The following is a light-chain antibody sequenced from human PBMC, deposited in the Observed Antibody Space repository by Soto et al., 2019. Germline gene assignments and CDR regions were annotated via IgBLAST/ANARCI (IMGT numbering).Light chain of an antibody. CDR1: QSVSSNY. CDR3: QKYNSAPLT. CDR2: GAS. Sequence: DIVLTQSPGTLSLSPGERATLSCRASQSVSSNYLAWYQQKPSQAPRLLIYGASTRATGVPDRFSGSGSGTEFTLTTSSLQPEDAAAYYCQKYNSAPLTFGGGTTVDIK. V-gene: IGKV3-20*01. J-gene: IGKJ4*01.